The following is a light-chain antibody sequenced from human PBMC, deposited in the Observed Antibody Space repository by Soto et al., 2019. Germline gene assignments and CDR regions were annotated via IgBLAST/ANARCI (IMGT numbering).Light chain of an antibody. Sequence: QLVLTQSPSASASLGASVKLTCTLSSGHSSYAIAWHQQQPEKGPRYLMKLNSDGSHSKVDGIPDRFSGSSSGAERYLTISSLQSEDEADYYCQTWVTGIYVFGTGTKLTVL. CDR2: LNSDGSH. V-gene: IGLV4-69*01. J-gene: IGLJ1*01. CDR1: SGHSSYA. CDR3: QTWVTGIYV.